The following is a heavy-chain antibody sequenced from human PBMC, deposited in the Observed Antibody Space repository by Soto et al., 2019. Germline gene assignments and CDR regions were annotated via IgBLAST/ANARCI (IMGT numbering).Heavy chain of an antibody. D-gene: IGHD4-4*01. CDR2: MSPYNGNT. CDR3: AWSYSNYEDYYYYYYMDV. V-gene: IGHV1-18*01. CDR1: GYTFTSYA. Sequence: ASVKVSCKASGYTFTSYAINWVRQATGQGLEWMGWMSPYNGNTNYAQKLQGRVTMTTDTSTSTAYMELRSLRSDDTAVYYCAWSYSNYEDYYYYYYMDVWGKGTTVTVSS. J-gene: IGHJ6*03.